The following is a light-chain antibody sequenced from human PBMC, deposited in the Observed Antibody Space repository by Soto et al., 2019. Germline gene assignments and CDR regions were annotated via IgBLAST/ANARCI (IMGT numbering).Light chain of an antibody. CDR1: SSNIGSNS. J-gene: IGLJ7*01. V-gene: IGLV1-47*01. Sequence: QSVLTQPPSASGTPGQRVTISCSGSSSNIGSNSVYWYQQLPGTAPKLLIYKNNQRPSGVPDRFSGSKSGTSASLAISGLGSEDEADYHCAAWDDRLSIVFGTGTQLTVL. CDR2: KNN. CDR3: AAWDDRLSIV.